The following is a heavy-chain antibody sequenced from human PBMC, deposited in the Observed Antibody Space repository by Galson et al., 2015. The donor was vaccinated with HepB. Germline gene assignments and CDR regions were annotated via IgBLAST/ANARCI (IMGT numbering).Heavy chain of an antibody. Sequence: SVKVSCKASGYTFDSYGIIWVRQAPGQGLERMGWVSGYTGNANYAESLQGRVTMTADTSTSTVYMELSSLKSDDTAVYYCARRGGGMHYDAFDFWGQGTMVTVSS. V-gene: IGHV1-18*04. J-gene: IGHJ3*01. D-gene: IGHD1-26*01. CDR2: VSGYTGNA. CDR3: ARRGGGMHYDAFDF. CDR1: GYTFDSYG.